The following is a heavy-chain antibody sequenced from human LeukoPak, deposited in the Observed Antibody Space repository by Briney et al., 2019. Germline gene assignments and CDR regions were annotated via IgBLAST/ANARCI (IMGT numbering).Heavy chain of an antibody. V-gene: IGHV1-18*01. D-gene: IGHD3-22*01. Sequence: ASVKVSCKASGYTFTSYGISWVRQAPGQGLEWMGWISAYNGNTKYAQKFQGRVTMTTDTSTSTAYMELRSLRSDDTAVYYCARDSPNYYDSSGYIIPFDYWGQGTLVTVSS. CDR1: GYTFTSYG. J-gene: IGHJ4*02. CDR2: ISAYNGNT. CDR3: ARDSPNYYDSSGYIIPFDY.